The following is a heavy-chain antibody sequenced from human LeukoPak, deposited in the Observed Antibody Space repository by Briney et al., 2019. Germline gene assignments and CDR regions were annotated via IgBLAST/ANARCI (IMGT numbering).Heavy chain of an antibody. J-gene: IGHJ6*03. CDR3: ARGFSGSLYYYYYMDV. CDR2: ISGGGGST. V-gene: IGHV3-23*01. CDR1: GFTFSSYA. D-gene: IGHD1-26*01. Sequence: PGGSLRLSCAASGFTFSSYAMSWVRQAPGKGLEWVSAISGGGGSTYSADSVKGRFTISRDNSKNTLYLQMNSLRAEDTAVYYCARGFSGSLYYYYYMDVWGKGTTVTVSS.